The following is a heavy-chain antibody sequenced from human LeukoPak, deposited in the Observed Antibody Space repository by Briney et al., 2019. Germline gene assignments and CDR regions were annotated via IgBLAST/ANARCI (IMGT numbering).Heavy chain of an antibody. J-gene: IGHJ5*02. CDR2: INPSGGRT. CDR3: ARGAHVRMYDSNHNCFDP. V-gene: IGHV1-46*01. CDR1: GYTFTSYY. D-gene: IGHD3-22*01. Sequence: ASVKVSCKASGYTFTSYYIYWMRQAHGHGLDWMGIINPSGGRTNYAHKFQGRVTMTRDMSTSTVYMELSSLRSEDTAVYYCARGAHVRMYDSNHNCFDPWGQGTLVSVSS.